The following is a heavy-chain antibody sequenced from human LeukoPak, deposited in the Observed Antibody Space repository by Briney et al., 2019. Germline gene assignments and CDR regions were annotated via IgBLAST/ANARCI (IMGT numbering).Heavy chain of an antibody. J-gene: IGHJ4*02. CDR2: INGDGSST. CDR1: GFTFSSYW. CDR3: ARGAQYSGSYSPFDY. Sequence: PGGSLRLSCAASGFTFSSYWMHWVRHAPGKGLVWVSRINGDGSSTSYADSVKGRFTISRDNAKNTLYLQMSSLRAEDTAVYYCARGAQYSGSYSPFDYWGQGTLVNVSS. D-gene: IGHD1-26*01. V-gene: IGHV3-74*01.